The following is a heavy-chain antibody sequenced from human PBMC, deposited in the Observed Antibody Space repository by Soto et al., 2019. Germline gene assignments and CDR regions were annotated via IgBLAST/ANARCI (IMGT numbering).Heavy chain of an antibody. CDR1: GFTFSSYA. Sequence: EVQLLESGGGLVQPGGSLRLSCAASGFTFSSYAMSWVRQAPGKGLEWVSAISGSGGSTYYADSVKGRFTISRDNSKNRRDLQMNSLRAGETEVYYGAKGAVIKTVFRPGYYFDYWGQGTLVTASS. V-gene: IGHV3-23*01. CDR2: ISGSGGST. CDR3: AKGAVIKTVFRPGYYFDY. D-gene: IGHD3-22*01. J-gene: IGHJ4*02.